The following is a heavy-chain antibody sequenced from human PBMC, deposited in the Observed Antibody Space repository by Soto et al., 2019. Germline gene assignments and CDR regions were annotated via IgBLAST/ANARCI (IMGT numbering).Heavy chain of an antibody. D-gene: IGHD2-15*01. CDR1: GFTFSSYA. CDR3: ARENIVVVVAATPQGGYGMDV. Sequence: GGSLRLSCAASGFTFSSYAMHWVRQAPGKGLEWVAVISYDGSNKYYADSVKGRFTISRDNSKNTLYLQMNSLRAEDTAVYYCARENIVVVVAATPQGGYGMDVWGQGTTVTVSS. CDR2: ISYDGSNK. J-gene: IGHJ6*02. V-gene: IGHV3-30-3*01.